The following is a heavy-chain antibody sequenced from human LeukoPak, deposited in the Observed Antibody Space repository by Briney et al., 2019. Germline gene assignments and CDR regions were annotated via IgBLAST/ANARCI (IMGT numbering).Heavy chain of an antibody. CDR1: GFSFSNYW. V-gene: IGHV3-7*01. D-gene: IGHD3-22*01. Sequence: SGGSLRLSCAASGFSFSNYWMSWVRQAPGKGLEWVGHAKQDGSETYYVDSVKGRFTVSRDNVRVEDTAMYYCARDLPSSGYWYRDAFDIWGQGTMVTVSS. CDR3: RDAFDI. J-gene: IGHJ3*02. CDR2: AKQDGSET.